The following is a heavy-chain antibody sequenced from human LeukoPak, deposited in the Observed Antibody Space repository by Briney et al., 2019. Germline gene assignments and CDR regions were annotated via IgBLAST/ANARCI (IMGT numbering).Heavy chain of an antibody. CDR3: ARRAYCGGDCYVDY. CDR1: GYSFSNYW. J-gene: IGHJ4*02. V-gene: IGHV5-51*01. D-gene: IGHD2-21*02. CDR2: IYPGDSDT. Sequence: GESLRISCKGSGYSFSNYWIGWVRQMPEKGLEWMGIIYPGDSDTRYSPSFEGQVTNSADKSISTAYLQWSSLKASDTAMYYCARRAYCGGDCYVDYWGQGTLVTVSS.